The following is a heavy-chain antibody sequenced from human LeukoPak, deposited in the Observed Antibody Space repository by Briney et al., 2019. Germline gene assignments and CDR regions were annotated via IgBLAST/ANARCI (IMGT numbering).Heavy chain of an antibody. D-gene: IGHD3-10*01. CDR1: GFTFSSYE. Sequence: PGGSLRLSCAASGFTFSSYEMNWVRQAPGKGLEWVSHISSSGSTIYYADSVKGRFTISRDNAKNSLYLQMNSLRAEDTAVYYCARTIYGSGSYYMDVWGKGTTVTVSS. CDR2: ISSSGSTI. CDR3: ARTIYGSGSYYMDV. V-gene: IGHV3-48*03. J-gene: IGHJ6*03.